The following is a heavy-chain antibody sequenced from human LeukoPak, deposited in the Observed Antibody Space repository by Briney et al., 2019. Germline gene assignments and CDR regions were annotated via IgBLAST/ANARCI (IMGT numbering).Heavy chain of an antibody. CDR2: IIPIFGTA. CDR3: ARSIAARPGLFYFDY. Sequence: ASVKVSCKASGGTFSSYAISWVRQAPGQGLEWMGGIIPIFGTANYAQKFQGRVTITTDESTSTAYMELSSLRSEDTAVYYCARSIAARPGLFYFDYWGQGTLVTVSS. CDR1: GGTFSSYA. V-gene: IGHV1-69*05. J-gene: IGHJ4*02. D-gene: IGHD6-6*01.